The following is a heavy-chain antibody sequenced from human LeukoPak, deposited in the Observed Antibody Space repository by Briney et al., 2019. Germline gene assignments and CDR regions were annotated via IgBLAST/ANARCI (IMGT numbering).Heavy chain of an antibody. D-gene: IGHD6-6*01. CDR1: GGSFSGYY. CDR3: ARAGLSIAARPYYFDY. Sequence: PSETLSLTCAVYGGSFSGYYWSWIRQPLGKGLEWIGEINHSGSTNYNPSLKSRVTISVDTSKNQFSLKLSSVTAADTAVYYCARAGLSIAARPYYFDYWGQGTLVTVSS. CDR2: INHSGST. J-gene: IGHJ4*02. V-gene: IGHV4-34*01.